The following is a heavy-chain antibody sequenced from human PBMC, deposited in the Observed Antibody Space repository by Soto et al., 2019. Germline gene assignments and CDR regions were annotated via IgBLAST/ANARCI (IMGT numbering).Heavy chain of an antibody. CDR3: ARGGYGILTGSYGMDV. D-gene: IGHD3-9*01. Sequence: PSETLSLTCTVPDDFISSYYWNWIRQPAGKGLEWIGRVSTNGATNYNPSLESRVTMSVDTSKNQFSLKLTSVTAADTAVYFCARGGYGILTGSYGMDVWGQGTTVTVSS. CDR2: VSTNGAT. V-gene: IGHV4-4*07. CDR1: DDFISSYY. J-gene: IGHJ6*02.